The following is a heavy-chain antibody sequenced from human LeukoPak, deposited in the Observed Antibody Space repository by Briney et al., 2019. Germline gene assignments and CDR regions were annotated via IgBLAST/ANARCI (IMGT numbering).Heavy chain of an antibody. CDR1: GYSISSGSY. CDR3: ARWRGYYSDY. J-gene: IGHJ4*02. D-gene: IGHD3-3*01. CDR2: INHSGST. V-gene: IGHV4-38-2*01. Sequence: KPSETLSLTCAVSGYSISSGSYWGWIRQPPGKGLEWIGSINHSGSTYYNPSLKSRVTISVDTSKNQFSLKLSSVTAADTAVYYCARWRGYYSDYWGQGTLVTVSS.